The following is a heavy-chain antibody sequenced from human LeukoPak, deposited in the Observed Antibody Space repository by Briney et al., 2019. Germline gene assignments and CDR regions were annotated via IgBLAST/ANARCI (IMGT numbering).Heavy chain of an antibody. CDR3: ARDPEGLSGYGPFDY. V-gene: IGHV3-33*01. D-gene: IGHD5-12*01. Sequence: GRSLRLSCAASGFTFSSYGMHWVRQAPGKGLEWVAVIWYDGSNKYYADSVKGRFTISRDNSKNTLYLQMNSLRAEDTAVYYCARDPEGLSGYGPFDYWGQGTLVTVSS. J-gene: IGHJ4*02. CDR2: IWYDGSNK. CDR1: GFTFSSYG.